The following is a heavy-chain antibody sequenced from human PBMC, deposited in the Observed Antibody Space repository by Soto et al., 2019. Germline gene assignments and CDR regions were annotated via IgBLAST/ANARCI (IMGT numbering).Heavy chain of an antibody. V-gene: IGHV4-59*01. D-gene: IGHD6-19*01. J-gene: IGHJ3*02. CDR2: IYYSGST. Sequence: SETLSLTCTVSGGSISSYYWSWIRQPPGKGLEWIGYIYYSGSTNYNPSLKSRVTISVDTSKNQFSLKLSSVTAADTAVYYCARGYSSGGAFDIWGQGTMVT. CDR3: ARGYSSGGAFDI. CDR1: GGSISSYY.